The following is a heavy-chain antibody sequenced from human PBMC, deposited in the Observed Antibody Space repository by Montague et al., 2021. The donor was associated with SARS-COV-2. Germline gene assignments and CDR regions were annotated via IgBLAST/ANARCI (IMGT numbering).Heavy chain of an antibody. CDR3: ARERSYLYWYFDL. Sequence: SETLSLTRDVSGASIRDYYWSWIRQPAGKGLEWIGRIYTTGSYDYSPSLQSLVTMSLDTSKNQVSLRLMSVTAADTALYYCARERSYLYWYFDLWGRGTLVTVSS. J-gene: IGHJ2*01. CDR1: GASIRDYY. CDR2: IYTTGSY. V-gene: IGHV4-4*07.